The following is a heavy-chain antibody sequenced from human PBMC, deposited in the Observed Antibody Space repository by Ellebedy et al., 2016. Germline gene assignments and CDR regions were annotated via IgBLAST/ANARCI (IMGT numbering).Heavy chain of an antibody. CDR3: ARDRAWDYYGSGSDFDY. D-gene: IGHD3-10*01. CDR1: GYTFTSYA. Sequence: ASVKVSXKASGYTFTSYAMHWVRQAPGQRLEWMGWINAGNGNTKYSQKFQGRVTITRDTSASTAYMELSSLRSEDTAVYYCARDRAWDYYGSGSDFDYWGQGTLVTVSS. J-gene: IGHJ4*02. CDR2: INAGNGNT. V-gene: IGHV1-3*01.